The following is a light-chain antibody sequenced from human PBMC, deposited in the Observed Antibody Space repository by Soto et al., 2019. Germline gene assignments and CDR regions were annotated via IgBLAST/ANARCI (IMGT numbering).Light chain of an antibody. CDR2: GAS. Sequence: DIPMTQSPSSLSASVGDRVTITCRASQSISTYLNWYQQKPGKAPKHLIYGASSLQSGVPSRFSGSGSGTDLTLTISSLQPEDFATYYCQQTYSTPHTFGQGTKVEIK. CDR3: QQTYSTPHT. CDR1: QSISTY. V-gene: IGKV1-39*01. J-gene: IGKJ1*01.